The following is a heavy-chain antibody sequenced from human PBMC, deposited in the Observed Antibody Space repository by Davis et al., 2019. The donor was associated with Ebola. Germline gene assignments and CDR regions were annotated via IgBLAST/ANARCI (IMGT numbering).Heavy chain of an antibody. D-gene: IGHD2/OR15-2a*01. J-gene: IGHJ6*02. CDR2: INSDGSST. CDR1: GFTFSSYW. V-gene: IGHV3-74*01. Sequence: GESLKISCAASGFTFSSYWMHWVRQAPGKGLVWVSRINSDGSSTSYADSVKGRFTISRDNSKNTLYLQMNSLRAEDTAVYYCAKEIFGASYYYYGMDVWGQGTTVTVSS. CDR3: AKEIFGASYYYYGMDV.